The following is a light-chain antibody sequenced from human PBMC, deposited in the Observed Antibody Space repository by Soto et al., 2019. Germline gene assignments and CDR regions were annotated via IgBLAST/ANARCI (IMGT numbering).Light chain of an antibody. Sequence: DIQMTQSPSTLSASVGDRVTITCRDSQSISSWLAWYQQKPGKAPKLLIYKASSLESGVPSRFSGSGSGTEFTLTISSLHPDDFATYYCQQYNSWWTFGQGTKVEIK. CDR3: QQYNSWWT. J-gene: IGKJ1*01. CDR1: QSISSW. V-gene: IGKV1-5*03. CDR2: KAS.